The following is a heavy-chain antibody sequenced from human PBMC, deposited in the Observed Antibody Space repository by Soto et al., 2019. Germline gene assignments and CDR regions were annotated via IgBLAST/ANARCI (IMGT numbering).Heavy chain of an antibody. V-gene: IGHV3-23*01. CDR1: GFTFSSYA. J-gene: IGHJ4*02. CDR3: ALRKTGSYFDY. CDR2: IGASGAGT. Sequence: HPGGSLRLASAASGFTFSSYAMSWVSQAPGKVLEWVSGIGASGAGTYYAASVKGRFTISRDNSKNTLHLQMNSLRADDTAIYYCALRKTGSYFDYWGQGTLVTVSS. D-gene: IGHD1-26*01.